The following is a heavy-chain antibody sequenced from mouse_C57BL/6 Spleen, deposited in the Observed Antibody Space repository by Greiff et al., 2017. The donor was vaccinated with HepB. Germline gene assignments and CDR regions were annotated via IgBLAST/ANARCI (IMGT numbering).Heavy chain of an antibody. CDR1: GFTFSSYG. CDR2: ISSGGSYT. Sequence: EVQRVESGGDLVKPGGSLKLSCAASGFTFSSYGMSWVRQTPDRRLEWVATISSGGSYTYYPDSVKGRFTISRDNAKNTLYLQLSSLKSEDTAMYYCARQTARAAWFAYWGQGTLVTVS. D-gene: IGHD3-2*01. J-gene: IGHJ3*01. CDR3: ARQTARAAWFAY. V-gene: IGHV5-6*01.